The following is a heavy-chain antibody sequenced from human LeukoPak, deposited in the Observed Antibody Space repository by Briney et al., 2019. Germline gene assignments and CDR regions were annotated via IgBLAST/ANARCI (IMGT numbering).Heavy chain of an antibody. D-gene: IGHD2-2*01. CDR1: GFTFTSYA. Sequence: GASLRLSSAASGFTFTSYAMSWVRQAPGKGLEWVSAISGSGGSTCYTDSVKGRFTISRDNSKNTLYLQMNSLRAEDTALYYCAKDRGDTSSPPFDYWGQGTLVTISS. CDR2: ISGSGGST. CDR3: AKDRGDTSSPPFDY. J-gene: IGHJ4*02. V-gene: IGHV3-23*01.